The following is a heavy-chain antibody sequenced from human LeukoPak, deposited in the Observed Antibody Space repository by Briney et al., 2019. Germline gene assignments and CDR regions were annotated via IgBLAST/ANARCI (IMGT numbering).Heavy chain of an antibody. D-gene: IGHD5-18*01. V-gene: IGHV1-2*02. Sequence: ASVKVSCKASGYTFTGYYMHWVRQAPGQGLEWMGWINPNSGGTNYAQKFQGRVTMTRDTSISTAYMELSRLRSDDAAVYYCASSVDTAYKSAFDYWGQGTLVTVSS. CDR2: INPNSGGT. J-gene: IGHJ4*02. CDR3: ASSVDTAYKSAFDY. CDR1: GYTFTGYY.